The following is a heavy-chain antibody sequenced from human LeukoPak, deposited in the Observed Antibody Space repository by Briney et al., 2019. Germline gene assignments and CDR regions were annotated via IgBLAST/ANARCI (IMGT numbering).Heavy chain of an antibody. CDR2: ISSSSSYI. V-gene: IGHV3-21*01. CDR3: ARDFHGGSCDY. D-gene: IGHD2-15*01. CDR1: GFTFSSYW. J-gene: IGHJ4*02. Sequence: GGSLRLSCAVSGFTFSSYWMNWVRQAPGKGLEWVSSISSSSSYIYYADSVKGRFTISRDNAKNSLYLQMNSLRAEDTAVYYCARDFHGGSCDYWGQGTLVTVSS.